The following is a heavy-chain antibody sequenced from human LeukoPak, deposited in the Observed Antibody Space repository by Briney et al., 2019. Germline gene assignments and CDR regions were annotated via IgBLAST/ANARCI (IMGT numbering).Heavy chain of an antibody. J-gene: IGHJ4*02. D-gene: IGHD3-10*01. CDR3: ARAVWFGELLYYGVNY. CDR2: INTNTGNP. V-gene: IGHV7-4-1*02. CDR1: GYTFTSYG. Sequence: GASVKVSCKASGYTFTSYGISWVRQAPGQGLEWMGWINTNTGNPTYAQGFTGRFVFSLDTSVSTAYLQISSLKAEDTAVYYCARAVWFGELLYYGVNYWGQGTLVTVSS.